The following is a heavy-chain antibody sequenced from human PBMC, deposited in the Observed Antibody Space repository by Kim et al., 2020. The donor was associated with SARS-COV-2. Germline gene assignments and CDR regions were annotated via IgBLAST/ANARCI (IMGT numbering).Heavy chain of an antibody. V-gene: IGHV1-8*01. D-gene: IGHD4-17*01. J-gene: IGHJ6*02. Sequence: ASVKVSCKASGYTFTSYDINWVRQATGQGLEWMGWMNPNSGNTGYAQKFQGRVTMTRNTSISTAYMELSSLRSEDTAVYYCARGRGVTTDYYYYGMDVWGQGTTVTVSS. CDR2: MNPNSGNT. CDR3: ARGRGVTTDYYYYGMDV. CDR1: GYTFTSYD.